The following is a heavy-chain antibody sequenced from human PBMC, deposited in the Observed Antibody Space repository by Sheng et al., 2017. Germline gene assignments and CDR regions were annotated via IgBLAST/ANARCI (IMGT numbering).Heavy chain of an antibody. J-gene: IGHJ6*03. CDR1: GFTFSSYA. Sequence: EVQLLESGGGLVQPGGSLRLSCAASGFTFSSYAMSWVRQAPGKGLEWVSAISGSGGSTYYADSVKGRFTISRDNSKNTLYLQMNSLRAEDTAVYYCAKDRRGFSVAAANYMDVWGKGTTVTVSS. CDR2: ISGSGGST. CDR3: AKDRRGFSVAAANYMDV. V-gene: IGHV3-23*01. D-gene: IGHD6-13*01.